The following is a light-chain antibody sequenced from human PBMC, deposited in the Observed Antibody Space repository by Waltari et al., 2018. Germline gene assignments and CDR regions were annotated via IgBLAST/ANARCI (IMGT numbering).Light chain of an antibody. J-gene: IGKJ1*01. CDR3: QHYLRIPVT. Sequence: EIVLTQSPGTLSLSLGERATLSCRASRSVRRALTCYQQKPCQAPRRLIYGASTRATGIPDRFSGSVSGTDFSLTISRLEPDDFAVYYCQHYLRIPVTFGQGTTVEI. V-gene: IGKV3-20*01. CDR2: GAS. CDR1: RSVRRA.